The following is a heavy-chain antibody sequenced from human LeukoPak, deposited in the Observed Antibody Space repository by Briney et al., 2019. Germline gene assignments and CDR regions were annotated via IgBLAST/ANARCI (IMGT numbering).Heavy chain of an antibody. V-gene: IGHV3-9*03. D-gene: IGHD3-9*01. CDR2: ISWNSGSI. Sequence: PGRSLRLSCAASGFTFDDYAMHWVRQAPGKGLEWVSGISWNSGSIGYADSVKGRFTISRDNAKNSLYLQMNSLRAEDMALYYCAKAENYDILTGFDYWGQGTLVTVSS. CDR1: GFTFDDYA. J-gene: IGHJ4*02. CDR3: AKAENYDILTGFDY.